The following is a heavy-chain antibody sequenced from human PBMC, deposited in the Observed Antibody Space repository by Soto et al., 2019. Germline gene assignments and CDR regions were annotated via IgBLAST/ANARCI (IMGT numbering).Heavy chain of an antibody. J-gene: IGHJ6*02. CDR2: INPNSGDT. CDR3: ARDARGTRGFDEMDI. Sequence: ASVTVSCKASGYIFTGYHIHWVRQVPGRGLEWMGWINPNSGDTEYAQNFQGRVTMTRDTSFNLVYMEMSGLMSDDTAVYYCARDARGTRGFDEMDIWGQGTTVTVSS. CDR1: GYIFTGYH. V-gene: IGHV1-2*02. D-gene: IGHD3-9*01.